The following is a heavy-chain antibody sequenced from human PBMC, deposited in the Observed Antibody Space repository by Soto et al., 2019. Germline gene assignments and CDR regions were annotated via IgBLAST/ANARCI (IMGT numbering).Heavy chain of an antibody. CDR3: ARDATSPDY. CDR1: GYSFTSND. D-gene: IGHD2-2*01. V-gene: IGHV1-8*01. Sequence: QVQLVQSGAEVKKPGASVKVSCKASGYSFTSNDITWVRQARGQGLEWMGWMNANSGLTGYAQKFQGRDTMPRNTSISTAYMELSSLTSEDTAVYYCARDATSPDYWGQGTLVAVSS. CDR2: MNANSGLT. J-gene: IGHJ4*02.